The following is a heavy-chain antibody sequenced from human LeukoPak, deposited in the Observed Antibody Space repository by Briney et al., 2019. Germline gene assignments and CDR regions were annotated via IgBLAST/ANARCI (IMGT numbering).Heavy chain of an antibody. Sequence: SETLSLTCTVSGGSVSAYSWNWIRQPAGKGLEWIGRIYTSGSTNYNPSLKSRVTMSVATSKNQFSLRLSSVTAAGTAVYYCARQSSSSWMRYWGQGTLVTVSS. CDR1: GGSVSAYS. V-gene: IGHV4-4*07. CDR2: IYTSGST. D-gene: IGHD6-13*01. CDR3: ARQSSSSWMRY. J-gene: IGHJ4*02.